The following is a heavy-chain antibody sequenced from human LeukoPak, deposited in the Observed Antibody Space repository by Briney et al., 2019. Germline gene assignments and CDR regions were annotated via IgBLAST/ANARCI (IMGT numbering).Heavy chain of an antibody. CDR2: IDYTRST. CDR1: SGSINSGDYY. D-gene: IGHD3-9*01. J-gene: IGHJ4*02. Sequence: SETVSLTCNVSSGSINSGDYYWSWIRQPPGKGLEWIGDIDYTRSTSYSPSLKSRVTISIDTSKNQFSLKLSSVTAADTAVYYCARSARYFDNTGFDYWGQGTLVTVSS. V-gene: IGHV4-30-4*01. CDR3: ARSARYFDNTGFDY.